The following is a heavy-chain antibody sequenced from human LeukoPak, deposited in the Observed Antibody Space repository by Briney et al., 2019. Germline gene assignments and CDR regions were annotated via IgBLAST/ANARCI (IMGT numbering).Heavy chain of an antibody. J-gene: IGHJ6*03. CDR1: GFTFSSYG. CDR2: ISYDGSET. V-gene: IGHV3-30*18. CDR3: AKEGEHGRYYDSHYMDV. D-gene: IGHD1/OR15-1a*01. Sequence: GGSLRLSCAASGFTFSSYGMHWVRQAPGKGLEWVALISYDGSETQYVDSVKGRFTISKDNSKNTLYLEMNSLRGEDTAVYFCAKEGEHGRYYDSHYMDVWGKGTTVTVSS.